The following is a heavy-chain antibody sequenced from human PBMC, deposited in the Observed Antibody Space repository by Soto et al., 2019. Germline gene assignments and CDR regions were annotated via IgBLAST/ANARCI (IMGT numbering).Heavy chain of an antibody. Sequence: SETLSLTCTVSGGSISSSSYYWGWIRQPPGKGLEWIGSIYYSGSTYYNPSLKSRVTISVDTSKNQFSLKLSSVTAADTAVYYCARVVVVVAAGTKTFDYWGQGTLVTGSS. J-gene: IGHJ4*02. CDR2: IYYSGST. V-gene: IGHV4-39*01. CDR3: ARVVVVVAAGTKTFDY. CDR1: GGSISSSSYY. D-gene: IGHD2-15*01.